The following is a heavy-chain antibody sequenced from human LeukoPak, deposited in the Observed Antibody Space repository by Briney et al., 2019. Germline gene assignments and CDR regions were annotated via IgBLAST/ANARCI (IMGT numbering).Heavy chain of an antibody. CDR2: INHSGST. CDR1: GGSFSGYY. V-gene: IGHV4-34*01. CDR3: ARCPTRLVISHAIDY. Sequence: SETLSLTCAVYGGSFSGYYWSWIRRPPGKGLEWIGEINHSGSTNYNPSLKSRVTISVDTSKNQFSLKLSSVTAADTAVYYCARCPTRLVISHAIDYWGQGTLVTVSS. D-gene: IGHD3-9*01. J-gene: IGHJ4*02.